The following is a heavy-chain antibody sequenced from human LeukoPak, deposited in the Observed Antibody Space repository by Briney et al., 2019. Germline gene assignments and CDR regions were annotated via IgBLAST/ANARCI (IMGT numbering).Heavy chain of an antibody. V-gene: IGHV3-30*18. J-gene: IGHJ4*02. CDR1: GFTFSSYG. D-gene: IGHD4-17*01. CDR3: AKLATVTTVGTIDY. CDR2: ISYDGSNK. Sequence: GGSLRLSCAASGFTFSSYGMHWVRQAPGKGLEWVAVISYDGSNKYYADSVKGRFTISRDNSKNTLYLQMNSLRAEDTAVYYCAKLATVTTVGTIDYWGQGTLVTVSP.